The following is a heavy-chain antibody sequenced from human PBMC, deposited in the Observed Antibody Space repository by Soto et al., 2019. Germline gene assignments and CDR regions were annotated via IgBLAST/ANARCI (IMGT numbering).Heavy chain of an antibody. Sequence: PGGSLRLSCAASGFTVSSSYMSWVRQAPGKGLEWVSLIYSGGSTYYADSVKGRFTISRDNSKNTLYLQMNSLRGEDTAVYYCARDGTINSAAYYGIDVWGQGTTVTVSS. D-gene: IGHD1-1*01. CDR3: ARDGTINSAAYYGIDV. V-gene: IGHV3-53*01. CDR2: IYSGGST. J-gene: IGHJ6*02. CDR1: GFTVSSSY.